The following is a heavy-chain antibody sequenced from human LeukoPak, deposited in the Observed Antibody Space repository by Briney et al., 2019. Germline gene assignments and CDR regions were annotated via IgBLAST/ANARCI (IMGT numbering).Heavy chain of an antibody. J-gene: IGHJ4*02. CDR2: IKPDGSEK. CDR3: ASQPAVVDLDY. V-gene: IGHV3-7*01. CDR1: GFIFSNYW. D-gene: IGHD2-2*01. Sequence: PGGPLRLSCAASGFIFSNYWMTWVRQAPGKGLEWVANIKPDGSEKSYVDSVKGRFTISRDNAKNSLYLQMNSLRVEDTAVYYCASQPAVVDLDYWGQGTLVTVSS.